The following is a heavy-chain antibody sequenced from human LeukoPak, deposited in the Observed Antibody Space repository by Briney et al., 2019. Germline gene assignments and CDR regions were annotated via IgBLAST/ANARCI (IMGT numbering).Heavy chain of an antibody. CDR2: TYYRSKWYN. J-gene: IGHJ4*02. D-gene: IGHD5-18*01. Sequence: SQTLSLTCAISGDSVSNNSAAWNWIRQSPSRGLEWLGRTYYRSKWYNDYEVSVKSRITINPDTSKNQFSLQLNSVTPEDTAVYYCARAVVDTAMVIDYWSQGTLVTVSS. V-gene: IGHV6-1*01. CDR3: ARAVVDTAMVIDY. CDR1: GDSVSNNSAA.